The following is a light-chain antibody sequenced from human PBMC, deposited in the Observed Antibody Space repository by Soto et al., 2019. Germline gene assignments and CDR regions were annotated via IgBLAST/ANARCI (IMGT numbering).Light chain of an antibody. Sequence: QSVLTQAPSVSGAPGQRVTISCTGSSSNIGAGYDVHWYQQLPGTAPKLLIYGNSNRPSGVPDRFSGSKSGTSASLAITGLQAEDEADYYCQCYDSSGYVLFGGGTKLTVL. J-gene: IGLJ2*01. V-gene: IGLV1-40*01. CDR1: SSNIGAGYD. CDR2: GNS. CDR3: QCYDSSGYVL.